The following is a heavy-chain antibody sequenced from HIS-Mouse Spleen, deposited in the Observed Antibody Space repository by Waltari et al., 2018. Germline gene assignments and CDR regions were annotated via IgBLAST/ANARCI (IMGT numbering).Heavy chain of an antibody. Sequence: QLQLQESGPGLVKPSETLSLTCTVSGGSISSSSYYWGWIRQPPGKGLEWIGSIYYSGRTSYTPSLKIRVPISVDTSKNQFSLKLSSVTAADTAVYYCASRYSSSSQFGYWGQGTLVTVSS. CDR3: ASRYSSSSQFGY. J-gene: IGHJ4*02. V-gene: IGHV4-39*07. D-gene: IGHD6-6*01. CDR2: IYYSGRT. CDR1: GGSISSSSYY.